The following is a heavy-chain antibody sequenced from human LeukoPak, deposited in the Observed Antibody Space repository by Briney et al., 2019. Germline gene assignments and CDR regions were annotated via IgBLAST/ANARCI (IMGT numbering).Heavy chain of an antibody. CDR2: IYSGGST. CDR3: ASSSGFGEAFDY. V-gene: IGHV3-53*01. D-gene: IGHD6-19*01. J-gene: IGHJ4*02. Sequence: PGGSLRLSCAASGFTFSSYAMSWVRQAPGKGLEWVSVIYSGGSTYYADSVKGRFTISRDNSKNTLYLQMNSLRAEDTAVYYCASSSGFGEAFDYWGQGTLVTVSS. CDR1: GFTFSSYA.